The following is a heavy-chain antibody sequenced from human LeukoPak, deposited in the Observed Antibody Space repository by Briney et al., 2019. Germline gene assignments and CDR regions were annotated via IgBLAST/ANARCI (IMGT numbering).Heavy chain of an antibody. D-gene: IGHD6-13*01. CDR3: ATGYPSNCPYT. Sequence: PSETLSLTCTVSGGSISSSSYYWGWIRQPPGKGLEWIGTIYYSGSTYYNPSLKSRVTISVDTSKNHFSLKRMSVTDADTAVYYCATGYPSNCPYTWGQGTPVTVSS. J-gene: IGHJ5*02. V-gene: IGHV4-39*02. CDR2: IYYSGST. CDR1: GGSISSSSYY.